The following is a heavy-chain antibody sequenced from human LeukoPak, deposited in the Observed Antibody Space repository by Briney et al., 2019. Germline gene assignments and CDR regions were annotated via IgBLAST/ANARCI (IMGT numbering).Heavy chain of an antibody. CDR3: AREGWDLNALDI. D-gene: IGHD1-26*01. Sequence: RSGGSLRLSCAASGFTFSSYEMNWVRQAPGKGLEWVSYIRGFDSTIYYADSVKGRFTISRDNAKDSLYLQMDSLRAEDSAIYYCAREGWDLNALDIWGQGTMVTVSP. J-gene: IGHJ3*02. CDR2: IRGFDSTI. V-gene: IGHV3-48*03. CDR1: GFTFSSYE.